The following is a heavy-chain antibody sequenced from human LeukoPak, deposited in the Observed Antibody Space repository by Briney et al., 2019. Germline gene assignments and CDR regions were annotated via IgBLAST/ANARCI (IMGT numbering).Heavy chain of an antibody. V-gene: IGHV3-30*04. Sequence: GRSLRLSCAASGFTFSSYAMHWVRQAPGKGLEWVAVISYDGSNKYYADSVKGRFTISRDNSKNMLYLQMNSLRAEDTAVYYCARDVGAGTHFDYWGQGTLVTVSS. J-gene: IGHJ4*02. D-gene: IGHD6-13*01. CDR2: ISYDGSNK. CDR3: ARDVGAGTHFDY. CDR1: GFTFSSYA.